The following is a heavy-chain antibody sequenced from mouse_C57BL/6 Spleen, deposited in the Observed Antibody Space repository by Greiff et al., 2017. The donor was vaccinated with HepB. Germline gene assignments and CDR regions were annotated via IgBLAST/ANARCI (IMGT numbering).Heavy chain of an antibody. CDR1: GYTFTSYW. Sequence: VQLQQPGAELVMPGASVKLSCKASGYTFTSYWMHWVKQRPGQGLEWIGEIDPSDSYTNYNQKFKGKSTLTVDKSSSTAYMQLSSLTSEDSAVYYGARSDYYSNPFAYWGQGTLVTVSA. CDR2: IDPSDSYT. J-gene: IGHJ3*01. D-gene: IGHD2-5*01. V-gene: IGHV1-69*01. CDR3: ARSDYYSNPFAY.